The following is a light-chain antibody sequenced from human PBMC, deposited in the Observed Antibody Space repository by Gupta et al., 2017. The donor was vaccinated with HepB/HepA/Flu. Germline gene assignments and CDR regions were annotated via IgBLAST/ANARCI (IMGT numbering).Light chain of an antibody. CDR2: WAS. CDR3: QQYYSTPFT. CDR1: QSVLYSSNNKNY. J-gene: IGKJ3*01. Sequence: DIVMTQSPDSLAVSLGERATINCKSSQSVLYSSNNKNYLAWYQQKPGQPPKLLIYWASTRESGVPDRFSGSGSGTDFTLTISSLQAEDLAFYYCQQYYSTPFTFGPGTKVDIK. V-gene: IGKV4-1*01.